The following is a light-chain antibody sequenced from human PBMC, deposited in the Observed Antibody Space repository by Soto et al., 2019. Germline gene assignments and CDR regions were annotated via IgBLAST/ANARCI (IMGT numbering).Light chain of an antibody. CDR1: QSISYW. V-gene: IGKV1-5*03. Sequence: DIQMTQSPSTLSASVGDRVTITCRASQSISYWLAWYQQKPGKAPNLLIYKASSLESGVPSRFSGSGSGTEFTLTISSLQPDDFATYYCQQYNNYWTFVQGTKVEIK. CDR3: QQYNNYWT. CDR2: KAS. J-gene: IGKJ1*01.